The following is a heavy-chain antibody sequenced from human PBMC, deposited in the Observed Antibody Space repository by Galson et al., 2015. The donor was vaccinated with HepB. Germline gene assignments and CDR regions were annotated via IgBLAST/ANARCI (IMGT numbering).Heavy chain of an antibody. V-gene: IGHV1-46*01. J-gene: IGHJ6*01. D-gene: IGHD3-3*01. CDR1: GYTFTSNY. CDR2: INASDGST. CDR3: ARVRTYSFGDDLGIDV. Sequence: SVKVSCKASGYTFTSNYLYWVRQAPGQGLEWMGMINASDGSTKYGQKFQGRVTMTRDTSTRTAYMELSSLRSAETAVYYCARVRTYSFGDDLGIDVWGQGTTVTFAA.